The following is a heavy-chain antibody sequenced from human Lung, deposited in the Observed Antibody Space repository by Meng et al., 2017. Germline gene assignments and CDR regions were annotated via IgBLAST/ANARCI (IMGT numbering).Heavy chain of an antibody. CDR1: GYTFTGYS. Sequence: QVQLVQSGAEVKKTGASVKVSCKASGYTFTGYSIHWVRQAPGTGLEWMGRINPNSGVTNYAQKFEGRVTMTRDTSISTAYMELSRLRSDDTAVYYCARFDPRAYWGQGTLVTVSS. D-gene: IGHD3-9*01. CDR3: ARFDPRAY. V-gene: IGHV1-2*06. J-gene: IGHJ4*02. CDR2: INPNSGVT.